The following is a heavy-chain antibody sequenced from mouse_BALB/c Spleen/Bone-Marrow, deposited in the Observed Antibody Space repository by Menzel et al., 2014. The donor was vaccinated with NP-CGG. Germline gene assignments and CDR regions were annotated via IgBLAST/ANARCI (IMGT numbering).Heavy chain of an antibody. CDR1: GYTFTSYY. CDR3: TRRLLYYAMDY. J-gene: IGHJ4*01. CDR2: INPSNGGT. Sequence: VKLVESGAELVKPGASVKLSCKASGYTFTSYYMYWVKQRPGQGLEWIGEINPSNGGTNFNEKFKSKATLTVDKSSSTAYMQLSSLTSEDSAVYYCTRRLLYYAMDYWGQGTSVTVSS. V-gene: IGHV1S81*02. D-gene: IGHD2-13*01.